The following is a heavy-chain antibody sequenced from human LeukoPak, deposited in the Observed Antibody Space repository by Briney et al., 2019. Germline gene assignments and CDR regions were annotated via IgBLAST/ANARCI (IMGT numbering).Heavy chain of an antibody. CDR3: ARERYSSGIGQPDWYFDL. V-gene: IGHV4-31*03. Sequence: SETLSLTCTVSGGSISSGGYYWSWIRQHPGKGLEWIGYIYYSGSTYYNPSLKSRVTISVDTSKNQFSLKLSSVTAADTAVYYCARERYSSGIGQPDWYFDLWGRGTLVTVSS. CDR2: IYYSGST. J-gene: IGHJ2*01. D-gene: IGHD6-19*01. CDR1: GGSISSGGYY.